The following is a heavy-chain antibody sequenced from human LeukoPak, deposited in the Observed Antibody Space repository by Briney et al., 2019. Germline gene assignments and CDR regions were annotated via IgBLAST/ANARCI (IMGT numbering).Heavy chain of an antibody. CDR2: ISGGGGST. CDR1: GFTFTSYS. V-gene: IGHV3-23*01. Sequence: GGSLRLSCAASGFTFTSYSMNWVRQAPGKGLEWVSTISGGGGSTYYADSVKGRFTISRHNSKNTLYLQVNSLRAEDTAVYYCAKGGKWDVTPFDYWGQGTLVTVSS. D-gene: IGHD1-26*01. CDR3: AKGGKWDVTPFDY. J-gene: IGHJ4*02.